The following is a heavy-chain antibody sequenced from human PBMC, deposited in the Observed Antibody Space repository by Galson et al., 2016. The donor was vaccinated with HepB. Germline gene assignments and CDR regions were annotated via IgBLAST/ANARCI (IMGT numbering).Heavy chain of an antibody. V-gene: IGHV3-48*03. D-gene: IGHD6-19*01. J-gene: IGHJ4*02. CDR1: GFTFTTYE. Sequence: SLRLSCAASGFTFTTYEMTWVRQAPGKGLEWISYISSYGSTIYYADSVKGRFTISRDNAENSLYLQINSLRAEDTAVYYCARVRWLEPLDYWGQGTLVTVSS. CDR2: ISSYGSTI. CDR3: ARVRWLEPLDY.